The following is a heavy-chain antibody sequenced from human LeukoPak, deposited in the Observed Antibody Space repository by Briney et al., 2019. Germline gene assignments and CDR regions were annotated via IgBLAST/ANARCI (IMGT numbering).Heavy chain of an antibody. CDR1: GLTFSIHW. V-gene: IGHV3-7*01. CDR2: INQDGSDK. CDR3: VGGDY. J-gene: IGHJ4*02. Sequence: GGTLRLSCAASGLTFSIHWMNWVRQAPGKGLECVANINQDGSDKYYVDSVKGRFTISRDNTKNSLYLQMNSLRAEDTAVYYCVGGDYWGQGTLVTVSS.